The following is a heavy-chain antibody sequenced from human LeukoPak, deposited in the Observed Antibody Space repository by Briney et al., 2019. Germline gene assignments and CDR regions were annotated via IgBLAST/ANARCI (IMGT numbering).Heavy chain of an antibody. V-gene: IGHV3-21*01. CDR1: GFTFSSYS. CDR3: ELGITMIGGV. CDR2: ITSSSSYI. Sequence: SGGSLRLSCAASGFTFSSYSMNWVRQAPGKGLEWVSSITSSSSYIYYADSVKGRFTISRDNSKNTLYLQMNSLRAEDTAVYYAELGITMIGGVWGKGTTVTISS. D-gene: IGHD3-10*02. J-gene: IGHJ6*04.